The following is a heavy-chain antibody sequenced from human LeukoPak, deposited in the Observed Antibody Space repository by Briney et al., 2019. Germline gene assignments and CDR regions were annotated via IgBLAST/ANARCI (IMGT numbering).Heavy chain of an antibody. V-gene: IGHV3-23*01. CDR3: AKGFGSRENYFDY. CDR1: GFTFSSYA. CDR2: ISGSGGST. Sequence: TGGSLRLSCAASGFTFSSYAMSRVRQAPGKGLEWVSAISGSGGSTYYADSVKGRFTISRDNSKNTLYLQMNSLRAEDTAVYYCAKGFGSRENYFDYWGQGTPVTVSS. D-gene: IGHD3-3*01. J-gene: IGHJ4*02.